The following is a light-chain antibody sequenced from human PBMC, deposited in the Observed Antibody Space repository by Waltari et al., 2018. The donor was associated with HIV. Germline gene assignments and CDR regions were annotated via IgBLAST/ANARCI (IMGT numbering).Light chain of an antibody. CDR3: SSYSSSSTGI. CDR2: EVT. J-gene: IGLJ2*01. V-gene: IGLV2-14*01. Sequence: QSALTQPASVSGSPGQSITISCTGTGSDVGAYDYVSWYQQHPGKAPKLMISEVTNRPSGVSNRCSGYKSGNTASRTISELQAEDEAEYYCSSYSSSSTGIFGGGTKRTVL. CDR1: GSDVGAYDY.